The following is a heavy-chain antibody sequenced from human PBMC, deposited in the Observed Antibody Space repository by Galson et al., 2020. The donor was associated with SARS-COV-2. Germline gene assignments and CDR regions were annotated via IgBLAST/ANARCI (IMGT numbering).Heavy chain of an antibody. V-gene: IGHV3-23*01. J-gene: IGHJ4*02. CDR3: ASKGAYGTGLGY. D-gene: IGHD1-1*01. CDR1: GFTLSNYA. CDR2: ISSSGASGSTI. Sequence: GESLKISCVASGFTLSNYAMSWVRQTPGKGLEWVSTISSSGASGSTIDYADSVKGRFTISRDNSENTLYLQMNSLRTEDTALYYCASKGAYGTGLGYWGQGTLVTVSS.